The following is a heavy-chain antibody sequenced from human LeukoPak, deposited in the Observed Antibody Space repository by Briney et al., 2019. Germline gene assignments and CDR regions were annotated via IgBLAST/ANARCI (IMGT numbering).Heavy chain of an antibody. Sequence: SETLSLTCTVSGGSISSYYWSWIRQPPEKGLEWIGYIYYSGSTNYNPSLKSRVTISVDTSKNQFSLKLNSVTAADTAVYYCARGGQQLVNWFDPWGQGTLVTVSS. V-gene: IGHV4-59*01. D-gene: IGHD6-13*01. CDR3: ARGGQQLVNWFDP. CDR2: IYYSGST. CDR1: GGSISSYY. J-gene: IGHJ5*02.